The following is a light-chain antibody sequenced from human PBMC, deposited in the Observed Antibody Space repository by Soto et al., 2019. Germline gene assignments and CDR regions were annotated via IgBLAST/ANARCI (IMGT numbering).Light chain of an antibody. V-gene: IGKV3-20*01. J-gene: IGKJ1*01. CDR3: QQYGSLSWT. Sequence: LSLGTLSVSTGESATLSCRASQNITGRLAWYQQKPGQPPRLLIYGASTRANGLPATFSGSGSGTDFTLTISRLEPEDFAVYYCQQYGSLSWTFGQGTRWIT. CDR1: QNITGR. CDR2: GAS.